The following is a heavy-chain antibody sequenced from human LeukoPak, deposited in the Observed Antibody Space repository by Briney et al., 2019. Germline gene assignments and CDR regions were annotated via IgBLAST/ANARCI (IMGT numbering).Heavy chain of an antibody. Sequence: GGSLRLSCAASGFTFGSYGMHWVRQAPGKGLEWVAVIWYDGSNKYYANSVKGRFTISRDNSKNTLYLQMNSLRAEDTAVYYCARDRCSSTSCSHPSFMFDYWGQGTLVTVSS. CDR3: ARDRCSSTSCSHPSFMFDY. J-gene: IGHJ4*02. D-gene: IGHD2-2*01. CDR1: GFTFGSYG. CDR2: IWYDGSNK. V-gene: IGHV3-33*01.